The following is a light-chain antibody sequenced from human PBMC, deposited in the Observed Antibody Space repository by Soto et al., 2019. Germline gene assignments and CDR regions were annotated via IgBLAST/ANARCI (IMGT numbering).Light chain of an antibody. CDR3: QQYGSSPWT. J-gene: IGKJ1*01. CDR2: GAS. Sequence: ETVLTQSPGTLSLSPGERATLSCRASQTIRSNYLAWYRQKPGQAPRLLIYGASNRATGIADRFSGSGSGTDFTLIVSRLEPEDFALYYCQQYGSSPWTFGEGTKVEI. CDR1: QTIRSNY. V-gene: IGKV3-20*01.